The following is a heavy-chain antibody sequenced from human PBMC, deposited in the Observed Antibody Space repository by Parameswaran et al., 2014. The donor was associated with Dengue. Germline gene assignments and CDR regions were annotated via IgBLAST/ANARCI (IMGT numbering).Heavy chain of an antibody. J-gene: IGHJ4*02. V-gene: IGHV3-66*01. CDR3: AREPLDDVTAIWGLDY. CDR2: IYSGGTT. Sequence: RWIRQPPGKGLEWVSVIYSGGTTYYADSVKGRFIISRDNSKNTLYLQMNSLRAEDTAVYYCAREPLDDVTAIWGLDYWGQGTLVTVSS. D-gene: IGHD2-21*02.